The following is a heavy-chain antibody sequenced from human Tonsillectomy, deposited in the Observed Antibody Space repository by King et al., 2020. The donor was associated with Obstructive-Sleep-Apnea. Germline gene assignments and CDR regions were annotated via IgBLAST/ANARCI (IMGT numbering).Heavy chain of an antibody. J-gene: IGHJ3*02. CDR2: INAGKGDT. CDR1: GYTFTSYT. V-gene: IGHV1-3*01. D-gene: IGHD4-17*01. Sequence: QLVQSGSEVKKPGASVKVSCKGSGYTFTSYTIHWMRQTPGKRLEWMGGINAGKGDTRYSQKFQGRVTITRDTSASTAYMELSSVRSEDTAVYYCARGYGAIGAFDIWGLGTMVTVSS. CDR3: ARGYGAIGAFDI.